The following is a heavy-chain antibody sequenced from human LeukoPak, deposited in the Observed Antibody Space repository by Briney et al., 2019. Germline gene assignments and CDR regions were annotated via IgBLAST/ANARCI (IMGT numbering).Heavy chain of an antibody. CDR1: XXSFXXXY. CDR2: INHSGST. CDR3: AXXXXXGGRYYFDY. V-gene: IGHV4-34*01. D-gene: IGHD2-15*01. J-gene: IGHJ4*02. Sequence: YXXSFXXXYWSWIRQPPGKGLXWIGEINHSGSTNYNPSLTSRVTISVDTSXNKFSLKLSSVTAADTAVYYCAXXXXXGGRYYFDYWGQGTLVTVSS.